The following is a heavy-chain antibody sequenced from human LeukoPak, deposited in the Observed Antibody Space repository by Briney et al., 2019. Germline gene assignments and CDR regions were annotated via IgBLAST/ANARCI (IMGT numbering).Heavy chain of an antibody. CDR3: AKDSLDTAMVRQAFDI. CDR1: GFTFSSYA. V-gene: IGHV3-23*01. Sequence: RGSLRLSCAASGFTFSSYAMSWVRQAPGKGLEWVSAISGSGGSTSYADSVKGRFTISRDNSKNTLYLQMNSLRAEDTAVYYCAKDSLDTAMVRQAFDIWGQGTMVTVSS. CDR2: ISGSGGST. D-gene: IGHD5-18*01. J-gene: IGHJ3*02.